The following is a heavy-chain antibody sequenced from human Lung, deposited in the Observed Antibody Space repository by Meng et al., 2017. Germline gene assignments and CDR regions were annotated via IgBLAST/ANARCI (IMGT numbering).Heavy chain of an antibody. V-gene: IGHV4-34*01. D-gene: IGHD4-11*01. CDR1: GASFSYYY. CDR3: ARGPTTMAHDFDY. J-gene: IGHJ4*02. Sequence: VPLLHEGARPLNPSDTLSLTRVVSGASFSYYYWSWIRQPPGKGLECIGEINHSGSTNYNPSLESRATISVDTSQNNLSLKLSSVTAADSAVYYCARGPTTMAHDFDYWGQGTLVTVSS. CDR2: INHSGST.